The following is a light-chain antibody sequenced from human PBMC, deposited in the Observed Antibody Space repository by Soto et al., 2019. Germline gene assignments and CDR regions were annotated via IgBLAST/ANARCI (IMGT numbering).Light chain of an antibody. V-gene: IGKV4-1*01. Sequence: EILWSQSPHSLSVSLGERTTLPRASSRRLLSSSSEENCLAWYQQKSGQAPKLLLYWASTRPSEVPDRFSGSGSGTHFSLTITSLQAEDVAVYYCQQYCSSPWTFGQGTKVDI. CDR1: RRLLSSSSEENC. CDR3: QQYCSSPWT. CDR2: WAS. J-gene: IGKJ1*01.